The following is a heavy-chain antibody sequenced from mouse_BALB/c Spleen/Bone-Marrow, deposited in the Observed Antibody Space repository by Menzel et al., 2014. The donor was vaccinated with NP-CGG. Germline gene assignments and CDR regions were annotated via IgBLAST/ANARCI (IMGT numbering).Heavy chain of an antibody. J-gene: IGHJ4*01. CDR3: ARPLNWDPYAMDY. V-gene: IGHV1-82*01. Sequence: VMLVESGPELVKPGASVKISCKASGYAFSSSWMNWVKQRPGQGLVWIGRIYPGDGDTKYNGKFKGKATLTADKSSSTAYMQLSSLSSVDSAVYFCARPLNWDPYAMDYWGQGTSVTVSS. CDR1: GYAFSSSW. D-gene: IGHD4-1*02. CDR2: IYPGDGDT.